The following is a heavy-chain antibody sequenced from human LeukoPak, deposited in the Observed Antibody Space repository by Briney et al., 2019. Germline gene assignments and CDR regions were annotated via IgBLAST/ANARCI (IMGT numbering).Heavy chain of an antibody. D-gene: IGHD5-18*01. Sequence: GGSLRLSCATSGFPFETNAMSWVRQAPGKGLEWVATIGNIETFYADSVTGRFTISRDNSKNTVNLQMNRLRVEDTAIYYCAKDWIQFNRVFDCFDSWGQGTLVTVSS. CDR3: AKDWIQFNRVFDCFDS. V-gene: IGHV3-23*01. CDR2: IGNIET. CDR1: GFPFETNA. J-gene: IGHJ4*02.